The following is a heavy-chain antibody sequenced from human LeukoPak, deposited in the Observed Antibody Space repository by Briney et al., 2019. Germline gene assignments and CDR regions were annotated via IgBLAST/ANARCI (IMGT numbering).Heavy chain of an antibody. J-gene: IGHJ4*02. CDR3: SEGYFEPFDH. CDR1: GAPVSSSH. V-gene: IGHV4-59*02. Sequence: SETLSLTCVVSGAPVSSSHWNWIRQLPGKGLEWIGCLSYTGKTDYNPSLTSRVTISLDTSKNQVSLKLRSVTAADTAVYYCSEGYFEPFDHWGQGTLVTVSS. CDR2: LSYTGKT. D-gene: IGHD2/OR15-2a*01.